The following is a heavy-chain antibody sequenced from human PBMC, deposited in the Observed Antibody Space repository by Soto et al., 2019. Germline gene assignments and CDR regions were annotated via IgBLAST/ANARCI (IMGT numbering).Heavy chain of an antibody. D-gene: IGHD3-10*01. J-gene: IGHJ6*02. Sequence: SQTLSLTCAISGDSVSSNSAAWNWIRQSPSRGLEWLGRTYYRSKWYNDYAVSVESRIIINPDTSKNQFSLKLSSVTAADTAVYYCARDSITMVRGVITYYGMDVWGQGTTVTVSS. CDR1: GDSVSSNSAA. CDR3: ARDSITMVRGVITYYGMDV. CDR2: TYYRSKWYN. V-gene: IGHV6-1*01.